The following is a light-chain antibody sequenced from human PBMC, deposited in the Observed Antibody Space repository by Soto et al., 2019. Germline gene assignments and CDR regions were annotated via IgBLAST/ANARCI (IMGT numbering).Light chain of an antibody. CDR3: QEYNSAPIT. J-gene: IGKJ5*01. V-gene: IGKV1-27*01. CDR2: AAS. CDR1: QGISNY. Sequence: DIQMTQSPSSLSASVGDRVTITCRASQGISNYLAWYQQKPGKAPKLLIYAASTLQSGVPSRFSGSGSGTEVTLAISSLQPEDVATYYCQEYNSAPITFGQGTRLEIK.